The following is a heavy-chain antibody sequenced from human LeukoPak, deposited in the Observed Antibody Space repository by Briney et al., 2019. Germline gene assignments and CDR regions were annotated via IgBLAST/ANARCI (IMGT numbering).Heavy chain of an antibody. CDR3: ARDYYDSSGDDYYYYMDV. CDR1: GYTFTGYY. Sequence: ASVKVSCKASGYTFTGYYMHWVRQAPGQGLEWMGWINPNSGGTNYAQKFQGRVTMTRDTSISTAYIELSRLRSDDTAVYYCARDYYDSSGDDYYYYMDVWGKGTTVTVSS. CDR2: INPNSGGT. V-gene: IGHV1-2*02. J-gene: IGHJ6*03. D-gene: IGHD3-22*01.